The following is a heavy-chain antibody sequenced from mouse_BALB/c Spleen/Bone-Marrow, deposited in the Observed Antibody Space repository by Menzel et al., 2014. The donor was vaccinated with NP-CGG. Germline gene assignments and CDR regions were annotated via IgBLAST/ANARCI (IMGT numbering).Heavy chain of an antibody. CDR1: GYTFTSYW. CDR3: ARRDYWYFDV. V-gene: IGHV1-7*01. Sequence: VQLQQSGAELAKPGASVKMSCKASGYTFTSYWMHWVKQRPGQGLEWIGYINPSTGYTEYSQKFKDKATLTADKSSSTAYMQLSSLTSEDSAVYYCARRDYWYFDVWGAGTTVTVSS. J-gene: IGHJ1*01. CDR2: INPSTGYT.